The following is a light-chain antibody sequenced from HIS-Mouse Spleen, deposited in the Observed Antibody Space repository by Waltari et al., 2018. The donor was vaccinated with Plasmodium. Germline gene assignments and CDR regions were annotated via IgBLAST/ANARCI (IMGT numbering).Light chain of an antibody. CDR1: SRDVGGYNY. CDR2: EVS. Sequence: QSALTQHPSASGSPGQSVTIACTGTSRDVGGYNYVSWYQQHPGKALKLRIYEVSKLPSGVPDRFSGSKSGNTASLTVSGLQAEDEADYYCSSYAGSNNLVFGGGTKLTVL. V-gene: IGLV2-8*01. CDR3: SSYAGSNNLV. J-gene: IGLJ2*01.